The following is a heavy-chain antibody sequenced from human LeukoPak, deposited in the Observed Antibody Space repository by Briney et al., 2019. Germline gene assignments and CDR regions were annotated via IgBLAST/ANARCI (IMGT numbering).Heavy chain of an antibody. CDR2: IKRDGSEK. Sequence: GGSLRLSCAASGFTFSSYWMSWVRQAPGEGLEWVANIKRDGSEKYYVDSVKGRFTISRDNAKNSLYLQMNSLRGEDKAVYYCARDDYGDGFDYWGQGTLVTVSS. V-gene: IGHV3-7*01. D-gene: IGHD4-17*01. CDR1: GFTFSSYW. J-gene: IGHJ4*02. CDR3: ARDDYGDGFDY.